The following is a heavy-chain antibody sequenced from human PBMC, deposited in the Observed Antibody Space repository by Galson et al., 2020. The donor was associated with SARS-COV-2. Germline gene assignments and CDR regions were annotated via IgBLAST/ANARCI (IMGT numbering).Heavy chain of an antibody. CDR3: ARMTTVTTLQEYYYYGMDV. J-gene: IGHJ6*02. V-gene: IGHV2-70*01. CDR1: GFSLSTSGMC. CDR2: IDWDDDN. Sequence: SGPTLVKPTQTLTLTCTFSGFSLSTSGMCVSWIRQPPGKALEWLALIDWDDDNYYSTSLKTRLTISKDTSKNQVVLTMTNMDPVDTATYYCARMTTVTTLQEYYYYGMDVWGQGTTVTVSS. D-gene: IGHD4-17*01.